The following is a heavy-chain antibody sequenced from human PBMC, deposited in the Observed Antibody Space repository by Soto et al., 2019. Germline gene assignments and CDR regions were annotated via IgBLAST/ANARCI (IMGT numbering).Heavy chain of an antibody. CDR3: ARANLPYYYDSRGYSNWFDP. CDR1: GGSFSDSY. V-gene: IGHV4-34*01. D-gene: IGHD3-22*01. CDR2: INHSGST. Sequence: PSETLSLTCAVYGGSFSDSYWSWIRQPPGKGLEWIGDINHSGSTNYNPSLKSRVTISIDTSKNQFSLKLSSLTAADTAVYYCARANLPYYYDSRGYSNWFDPWGQGTLVTVS. J-gene: IGHJ5*02.